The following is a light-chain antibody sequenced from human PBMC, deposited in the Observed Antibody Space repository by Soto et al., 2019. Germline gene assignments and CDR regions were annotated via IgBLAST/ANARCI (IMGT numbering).Light chain of an antibody. V-gene: IGLV2-14*02. CDR3: LSYTTSSSYV. J-gene: IGLJ1*01. CDR1: SSGIGTFNL. CDR2: EVN. Sequence: QSALTQPASVSGSPGQSIAISCTGNSSGIGTFNLVSWYQQHPGRAPKLIIYEVNKRPSGISSRFSASKSGNTASLTISGLQAEDEADYYCLSYTTSSSYVFGTGTKVTVL.